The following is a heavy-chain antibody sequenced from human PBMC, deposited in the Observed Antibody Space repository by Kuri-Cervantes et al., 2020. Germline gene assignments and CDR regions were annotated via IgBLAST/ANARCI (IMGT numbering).Heavy chain of an antibody. V-gene: IGHV3-11*01. CDR1: GVSFSDYY. Sequence: GGSLRLSCAASGVSFSDYYMNWIRQAPGKGLEWVSYISSSGNRMNYADSVKGRFVISRDNDKNSLFLQMNSLRPEDTAVYYCARESGYSYRDWGQGTLVTVSS. D-gene: IGHD5-18*01. CDR2: ISSSGNRM. J-gene: IGHJ4*02. CDR3: ARESGYSYRD.